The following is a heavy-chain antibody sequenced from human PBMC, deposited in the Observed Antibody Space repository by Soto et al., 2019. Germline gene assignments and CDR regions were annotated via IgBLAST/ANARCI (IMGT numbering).Heavy chain of an antibody. CDR3: ARGGQWDFLSDY. D-gene: IGHD1-26*01. Sequence: SVKVSCKASGYTFTRYYINWVRQAPGQGLEWMGWVSAYNGNTHYEQKLQGRVTLTTDTSTSTAYMELRSLRSDDTAVYFCARGGQWDFLSDYWGQGTLVTVSS. V-gene: IGHV1-18*01. CDR2: VSAYNGNT. CDR1: GYTFTRYY. J-gene: IGHJ4*02.